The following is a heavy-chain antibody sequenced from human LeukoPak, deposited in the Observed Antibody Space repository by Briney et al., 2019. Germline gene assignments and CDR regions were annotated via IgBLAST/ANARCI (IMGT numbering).Heavy chain of an antibody. Sequence: PSETLSLTCIVSGGSISSSYWSWIRQPPGKGLEWIGYIYYSGSANYNPSLKSRVTISVDTSKNQFSLKLSSVTAADTAVYYCARAPYFGASPDYWGQGTLVTVSS. J-gene: IGHJ4*02. V-gene: IGHV4-59*01. CDR2: IYYSGSA. CDR1: GGSISSSY. D-gene: IGHD3-10*01. CDR3: ARAPYFGASPDY.